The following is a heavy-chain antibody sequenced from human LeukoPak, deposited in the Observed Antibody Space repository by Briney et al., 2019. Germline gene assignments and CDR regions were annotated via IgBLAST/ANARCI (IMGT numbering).Heavy chain of an antibody. Sequence: PGESLKISCKGSGYTFTSYWIGWVRQMPGKGLEGMGIIYPGDSDTRYNPSFQGQVTISADKSITTAYLQWSSLKASDTAMYYCATRYSSSSYAFDIWGQGTMVTVSS. CDR1: GYTFTSYW. CDR3: ATRYSSSSYAFDI. V-gene: IGHV5-51*01. D-gene: IGHD6-6*01. J-gene: IGHJ3*02. CDR2: IYPGDSDT.